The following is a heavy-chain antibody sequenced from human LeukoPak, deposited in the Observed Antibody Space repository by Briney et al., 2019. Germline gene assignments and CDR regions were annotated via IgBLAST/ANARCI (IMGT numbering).Heavy chain of an antibody. D-gene: IGHD5-24*01. CDR2: IYPGDSDT. J-gene: IGHJ4*02. CDR3: ARFVIEMATTLVFDY. Sequence: GESLKISCMGCGYSFTSYWIGWVRQMPGKGLEWMGIIYPGDSDTRYSPSFQGQVTISADKSISTAYLQWSSLKASDTAMYYCARFVIEMATTLVFDYWGQGTLVTVSS. V-gene: IGHV5-51*01. CDR1: GYSFTSYW.